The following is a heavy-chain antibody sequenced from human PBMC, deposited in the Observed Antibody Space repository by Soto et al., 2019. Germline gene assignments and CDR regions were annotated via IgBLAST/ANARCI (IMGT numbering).Heavy chain of an antibody. V-gene: IGHV3-21*01. J-gene: IGHJ4*02. CDR3: ARGLLAGATRFDY. CDR1: GFTFSSYS. Sequence: XVSLGLSVAAFGFTFSSYSMNWVRQAPGKGLEWVSSISSSSSYIYYADSVKGRFTISRDNAKNSLYLQMNSLRAEDTAVYYCARGLLAGATRFDYWGQGTLVTVSS. CDR2: ISSSSSYI. D-gene: IGHD1-26*01.